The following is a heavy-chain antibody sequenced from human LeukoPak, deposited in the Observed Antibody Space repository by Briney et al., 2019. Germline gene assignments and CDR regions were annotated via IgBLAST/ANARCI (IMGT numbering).Heavy chain of an antibody. CDR2: IYYIRNT. D-gene: IGHD1-26*01. Sequence: PSETLSLTCTVSGGSVGSGGYYWSWIRQPPGGGLEWIGDIYYIRNTNYNPSLKSRVTMSLDPSKNQFSLKLNSVTAADTAVYYCARTQSQSGSYRYYFAYWGRGTLVTVSS. CDR3: ARTQSQSGSYRYYFAY. V-gene: IGHV4-61*08. J-gene: IGHJ4*02. CDR1: GGSVGSGGYY.